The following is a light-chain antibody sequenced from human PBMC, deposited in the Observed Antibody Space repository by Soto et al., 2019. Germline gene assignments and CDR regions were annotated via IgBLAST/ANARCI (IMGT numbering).Light chain of an antibody. CDR3: QQRHMWPIT. J-gene: IGKJ5*01. CDR2: DAY. CDR1: QIFRFL. V-gene: IGKV3-11*01. Sequence: VVLTPCPVTLSLSPGEIATVSCRASQIFRFLLAWYQQKPGQAPRLLIYDAYNRATGIPPRFSGSGSGTDFTLTISSLEPEDSAVYYCQQRHMWPITFGQGTRLEI.